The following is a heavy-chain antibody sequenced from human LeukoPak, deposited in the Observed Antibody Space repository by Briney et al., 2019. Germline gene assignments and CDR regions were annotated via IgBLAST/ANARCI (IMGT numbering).Heavy chain of an antibody. V-gene: IGHV3-64*01. CDR1: GFTFSSYA. CDR2: ISSNGGST. CDR3: ARVGVGYCSGGSCYSTHSYFDY. J-gene: IGHJ4*02. D-gene: IGHD2-15*01. Sequence: PGGSLRLSCAASGFTFSSYAMHWVRQAPGKGLEYVSAISSNGGSTYYANSVKGRFTISRDNSKNTLYLQMGSLRAEDMAVYYCARVGVGYCSGGSCYSTHSYFDYWGQGTLVTVSS.